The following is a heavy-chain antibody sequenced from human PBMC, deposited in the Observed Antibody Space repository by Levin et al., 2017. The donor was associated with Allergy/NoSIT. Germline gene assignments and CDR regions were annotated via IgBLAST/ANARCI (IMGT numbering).Heavy chain of an antibody. CDR3: ARARGTNSDY. Sequence: WVRQAPGKGLEWVAAIGGSGGDTYYADSVKGRFTISRDNSKNTLYLQMNSLRAEDTAVYFCARARGTNSDYWGQGTLVTVSS. CDR2: IGGSGGDT. J-gene: IGHJ4*02. D-gene: IGHD2-15*01. V-gene: IGHV3-23*01.